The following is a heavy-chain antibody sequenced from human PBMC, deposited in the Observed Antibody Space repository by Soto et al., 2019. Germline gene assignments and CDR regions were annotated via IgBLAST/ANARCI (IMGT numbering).Heavy chain of an antibody. V-gene: IGHV4-4*07. J-gene: IGHJ4*02. CDR2: IYTSGST. CDR1: GGSISSYY. D-gene: IGHD3-10*01. CDR3: ARGGDEAVITIDY. Sequence: QVQLQESGPGLVKPSETLSLTCTVSGGSISSYYWSWFRQPAGKGLEWIGRIYTSGSTNYNPSLKSRLTMSRDQSKNHAALRLKSVTAADTAVYYGARGGDEAVITIDYWGQGTLVTVSS.